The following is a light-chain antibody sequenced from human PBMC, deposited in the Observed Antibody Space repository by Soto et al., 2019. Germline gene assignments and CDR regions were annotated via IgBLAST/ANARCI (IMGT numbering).Light chain of an antibody. CDR1: QSVSSY. CDR2: GAS. J-gene: IGKJ1*01. Sequence: EVVMTQSPATVSVSPGERATLSCRASQSVSSYLAWYQQKPGQAPRLLIHGASTRATGIADRFSGSGSGTDFTLTISRLEPEDFAVYYCQLYGTSPKTFGQGTKVDIK. CDR3: QLYGTSPKT. V-gene: IGKV3-20*01.